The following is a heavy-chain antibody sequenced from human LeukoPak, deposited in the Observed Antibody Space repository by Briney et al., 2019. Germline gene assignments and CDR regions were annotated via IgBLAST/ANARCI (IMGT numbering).Heavy chain of an antibody. Sequence: GGSLRLSCAASGFTVSSSFIYWVRRAPGKGLEWVTFIHRDDKTYYADSVKGRFTMSRDSSKNTLYLQMNSLGADDTAVYYCAREVISTPSYFDYWGQGILVTVSS. D-gene: IGHD2-2*01. V-gene: IGHV3-53*01. J-gene: IGHJ4*02. CDR2: IHRDDKT. CDR1: GFTVSSSF. CDR3: AREVISTPSYFDY.